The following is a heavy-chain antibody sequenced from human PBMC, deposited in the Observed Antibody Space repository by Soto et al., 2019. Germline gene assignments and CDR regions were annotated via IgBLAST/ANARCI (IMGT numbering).Heavy chain of an antibody. CDR1: GFTFRNYA. Sequence: GGSLRLSCAASGFTFRNYAMSWVRQAPGKGLEWVSSISGSAGSTYYADSVKGRFTISRDNSENMLYLQMNSLRAEDTAIYYCAKVSYYFDTSGFSSYDAFDIWGQGTMVTVSS. V-gene: IGHV3-23*01. CDR2: ISGSAGST. D-gene: IGHD3-22*01. CDR3: AKVSYYFDTSGFSSYDAFDI. J-gene: IGHJ3*02.